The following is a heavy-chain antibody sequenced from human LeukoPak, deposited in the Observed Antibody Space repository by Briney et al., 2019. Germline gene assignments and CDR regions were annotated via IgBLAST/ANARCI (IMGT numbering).Heavy chain of an antibody. Sequence: GASVKVSCKASGYTFTGHYMHWVRQAPGQGLEWMGWINPNSGGTNYAQKFQGRVTMTRDTSISTAYMELSRLRSDDTAVYYCASCRDGYNLCALDFWGQGTLVTVSS. CDR2: INPNSGGT. CDR3: ASCRDGYNLCALDF. D-gene: IGHD5-24*01. J-gene: IGHJ4*02. V-gene: IGHV1-2*02. CDR1: GYTFTGHY.